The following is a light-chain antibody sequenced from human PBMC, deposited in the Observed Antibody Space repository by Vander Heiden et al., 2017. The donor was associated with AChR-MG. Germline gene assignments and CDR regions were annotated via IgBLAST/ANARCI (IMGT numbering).Light chain of an antibody. CDR3: QQLNSYPRVT. Sequence: DIQLTQSPSFLSASVGDRVTISCRASQGVSRYLAWYQQKPGKAPQLLIYATSTLQSGVPSRFSGRRSGTEFTLTISSLQPEDFATYFCQQLNSYPRVTFGPGTRVDIK. CDR2: ATS. V-gene: IGKV1-9*01. CDR1: QGVSRY. J-gene: IGKJ3*01.